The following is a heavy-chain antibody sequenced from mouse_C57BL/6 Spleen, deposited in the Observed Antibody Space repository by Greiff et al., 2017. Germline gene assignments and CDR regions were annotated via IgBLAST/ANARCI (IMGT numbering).Heavy chain of an antibody. V-gene: IGHV1-69*01. J-gene: IGHJ2*01. CDR3: AREGGY. CDR2: IDPSDSYT. Sequence: QVQLQQPGAELVMPGASVKLSCKASGYTFTSYWMHWVKQRPGQGLEWIGEIDPSDSYTNYNQKFKGKSTLTVDKSSSTAYMQLSSLTSEDAAVYYCAREGGYWGQGTTLTVSS. CDR1: GYTFTSYW.